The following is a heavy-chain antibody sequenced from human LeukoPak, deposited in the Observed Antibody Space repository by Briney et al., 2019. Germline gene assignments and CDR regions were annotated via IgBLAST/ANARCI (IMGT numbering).Heavy chain of an antibody. CDR1: GYTFRNYG. J-gene: IGHJ3*02. CDR3: ARNIWFGESADAFDI. Sequence: ASVKVSCKASGYTFRNYGISWVRQAPGQGLEWMGWISAYSGSTDYAQKFQGRVTMTADRSTTTAYLELRSLRSDDTAVYCARNIWFGESADAFDIWGQGTMVTVSS. CDR2: ISAYSGST. V-gene: IGHV1-18*01. D-gene: IGHD3-10*01.